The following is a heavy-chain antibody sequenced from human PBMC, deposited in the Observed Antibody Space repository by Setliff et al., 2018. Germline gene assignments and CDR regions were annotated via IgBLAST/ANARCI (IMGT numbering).Heavy chain of an antibody. V-gene: IGHV3-23*01. CDR1: GFTFSNYA. D-gene: IGHD3-10*01. CDR2: INIGGDVT. J-gene: IGHJ4*02. Sequence: GGSLRLSCATSGFTFSNYAMTWVRQAPGKGLEWVSTINIGGDVTVYTDSVRGRFTISRDSSRNTLYLQMNRLRAEDTAVYHCAKVKKQLIRGSGFDYWGQGTPVTVSS. CDR3: AKVKKQLIRGSGFDY.